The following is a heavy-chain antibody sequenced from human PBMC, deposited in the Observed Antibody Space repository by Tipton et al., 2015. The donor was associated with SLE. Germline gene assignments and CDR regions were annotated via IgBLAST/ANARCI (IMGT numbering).Heavy chain of an antibody. D-gene: IGHD3-22*01. J-gene: IGHJ4*02. CDR2: VNHSVST. CDR1: GGSFSGYY. CDR3: ARDSSGYSIFFDY. V-gene: IGHV4-34*01. Sequence: TLSLTCAVYGGSFSGYYWNWIRQPPGKGLEWIGKVNHSVSTNYNPSLKSRVTISVDTSKNQFSLKLSSVTAADTAVYYCARDSSGYSIFFDYWGQGTLVTVSS.